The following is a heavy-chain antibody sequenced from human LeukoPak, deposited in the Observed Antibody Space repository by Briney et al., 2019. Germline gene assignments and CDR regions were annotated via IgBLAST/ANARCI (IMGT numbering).Heavy chain of an antibody. D-gene: IGHD3-10*01. CDR1: GGSLSSGGYS. Sequence: LQTLSLTCAVSGGSLSSGGYSWSWIRQPPGKGLEWVGYIYHSGSTYYNPSLKSRVTISVDRSKNQFSLKLSSVTAADTAVYYCARSSMVRGVIRAYYGMDVWGQGTTVTVSS. CDR3: ARSSMVRGVIRAYYGMDV. J-gene: IGHJ6*02. V-gene: IGHV4-30-2*01. CDR2: IYHSGST.